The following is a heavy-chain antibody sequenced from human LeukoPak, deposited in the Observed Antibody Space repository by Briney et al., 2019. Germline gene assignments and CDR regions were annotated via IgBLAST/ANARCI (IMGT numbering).Heavy chain of an antibody. CDR1: GGSISSYY. Sequence: SETLSLTCTVSGGSISSYYWSWIRQPAGKTLEWIGRIYDGGSTNYNPSLKSRVTMSVDTSKNQISLKLKSVTAADTAVYYCARDSGTSGEVKFDPWGQGALVTVSS. CDR2: IYDGGST. CDR3: ARDSGTSGEVKFDP. J-gene: IGHJ5*02. D-gene: IGHD3-10*01. V-gene: IGHV4-4*07.